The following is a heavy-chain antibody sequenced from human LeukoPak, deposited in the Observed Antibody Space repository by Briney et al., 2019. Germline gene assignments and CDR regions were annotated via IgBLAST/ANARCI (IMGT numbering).Heavy chain of an antibody. CDR2: ISAYNGNT. J-gene: IGHJ4*02. CDR1: GYTFTSYG. V-gene: IGHV1-18*01. CDR3: ARAPLLRFLEWAPAY. D-gene: IGHD3-3*01. Sequence: GASVKVSCKASGYTFTSYGISWVRQAPGQGLEWMGWISAYNGNTNYAQKFQGRVTMTRDTSISSAYMELSRLRSDDTAVYYCARAPLLRFLEWAPAYWGQGTLVTVSS.